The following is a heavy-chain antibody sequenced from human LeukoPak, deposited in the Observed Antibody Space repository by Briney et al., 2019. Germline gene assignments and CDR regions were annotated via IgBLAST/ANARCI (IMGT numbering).Heavy chain of an antibody. Sequence: ASVKVSCKASGYTFTGYYMHWVRQAPGQGLEWMGWINPNSGGTNYAQKFQGRVTMTRNTSISTAYMELSSLRSEDTAVYYCARVGWYGDYFDYWGQGTLVTVSS. CDR1: GYTFTGYY. V-gene: IGHV1-2*02. D-gene: IGHD6-19*01. J-gene: IGHJ4*02. CDR2: INPNSGGT. CDR3: ARVGWYGDYFDY.